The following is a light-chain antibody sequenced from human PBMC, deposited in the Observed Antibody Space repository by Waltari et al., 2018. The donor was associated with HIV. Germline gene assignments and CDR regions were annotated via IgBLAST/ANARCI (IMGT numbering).Light chain of an antibody. Sequence: QSVLPPPPSLSGAPGQRVTISCIGTSSTIGAAYAVHWYRQVSGAAPQLLIYRTDARPSGVPDRFFGSRSGASASLVINGLQTDDEADYYCQAYDSSLFWVFGGGTKLTVL. J-gene: IGLJ2*01. CDR2: RTD. V-gene: IGLV1-40*01. CDR1: SSTIGAAYA. CDR3: QAYDSSLFWV.